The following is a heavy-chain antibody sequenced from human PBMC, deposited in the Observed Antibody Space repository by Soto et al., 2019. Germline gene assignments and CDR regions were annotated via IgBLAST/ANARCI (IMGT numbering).Heavy chain of an antibody. V-gene: IGHV4-30-2*01. CDR2: IYHSGST. Sequence: SETLSLTCAVSGGSISSGGYSWSWIRQPPGKGLEWIGYIYHSGSTYYNPSLKSRVTISVDRSKNQFSLKLSSVTAADTAVYYCARGRITIFGVVTNWFDTWGQGTLVTVSS. CDR3: ARGRITIFGVVTNWFDT. D-gene: IGHD3-3*01. J-gene: IGHJ5*02. CDR1: GGSISSGGYS.